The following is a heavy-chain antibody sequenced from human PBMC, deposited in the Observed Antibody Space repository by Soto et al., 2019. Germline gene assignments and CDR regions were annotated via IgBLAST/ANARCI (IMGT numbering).Heavy chain of an antibody. V-gene: IGHV4-31*03. D-gene: IGHD1-26*01. Sequence: NPSETLSLTCTVSGGSISSGGYYWSWIRQHPGKGLEWIGYIYYSGSTYFNPSLKSRFTISVDTSKNQFSLKLSSVTAADTAVYYCARAGATRYYYGMDVWGQGTTVTVSS. CDR2: IYYSGST. CDR1: GGSISSGGYY. CDR3: ARAGATRYYYGMDV. J-gene: IGHJ6*02.